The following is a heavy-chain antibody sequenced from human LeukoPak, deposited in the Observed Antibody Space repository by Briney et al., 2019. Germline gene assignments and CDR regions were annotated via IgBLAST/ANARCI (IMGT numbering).Heavy chain of an antibody. Sequence: PSETLSLTCTVSGGSISSSSYYWGWIRQPPGKGLEWIGSIYYSGSTYYNPSLKSRVTISVDTSKNQFSLKLSSVTAADTAVYYCARGRIYGHDVFDIWGQGTMVTVSS. CDR1: GGSISSSSYY. D-gene: IGHD2-15*01. V-gene: IGHV4-39*07. J-gene: IGHJ3*02. CDR2: IYYSGST. CDR3: ARGRIYGHDVFDI.